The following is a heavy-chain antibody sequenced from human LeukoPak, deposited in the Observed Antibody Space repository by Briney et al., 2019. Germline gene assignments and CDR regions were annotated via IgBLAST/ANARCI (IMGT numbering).Heavy chain of an antibody. V-gene: IGHV3-23*01. CDR1: GFTFRTYA. D-gene: IGHD3-10*01. CDR2: ISGDGTGT. CDR3: AKDGIGLYYYGSGSYYNYFDY. J-gene: IGHJ4*02. Sequence: GGSLRLSCAASGFTFRTYAMSWARQAPGKGLEWVAAISGDGTGTYYADSVKGRFTISRDNSKNTLYLQMNSLRAEDTAVYYCAKDGIGLYYYGSGSYYNYFDYWGQGTLVTVSS.